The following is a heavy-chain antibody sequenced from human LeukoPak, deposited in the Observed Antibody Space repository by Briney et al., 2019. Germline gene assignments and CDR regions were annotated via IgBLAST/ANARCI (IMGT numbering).Heavy chain of an antibody. V-gene: IGHV4-39*01. CDR2: IHYSGGT. CDR1: GGSISSSDYF. D-gene: IGHD6-13*01. Sequence: PSETLSLTCTVSGGSISSSDYFWVWIRQPPGKGLEWIGSIHYSGGTYNNPSLKSRVTISVDTSKSQFSLKLSSVIAADTAVYYCARTCSSWPFYYLDYWGQGTLVTVSS. CDR3: ARTCSSWPFYYLDY. J-gene: IGHJ4*02.